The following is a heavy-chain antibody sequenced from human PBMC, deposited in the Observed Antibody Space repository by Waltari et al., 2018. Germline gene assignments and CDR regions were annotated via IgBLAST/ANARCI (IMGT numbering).Heavy chain of an antibody. J-gene: IGHJ2*01. CDR1: GFSLNSYE. V-gene: IGHV3-48*03. D-gene: IGHD2-8*01. Sequence: EVQLVESGGGLVQPGGSLRLSCAASGFSLNSYELNWVRQAPGKGLEWVSHISSSGGTVYYADSVKGRFTISRDNAKNSLYLQMNSLGVDDTAVYYCAREVMAVFYWYFDLWGRGTLVTVSS. CDR3: AREVMAVFYWYFDL. CDR2: ISSSGGTV.